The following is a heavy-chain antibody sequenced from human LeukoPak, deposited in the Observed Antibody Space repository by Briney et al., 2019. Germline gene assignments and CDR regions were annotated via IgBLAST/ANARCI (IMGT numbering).Heavy chain of an antibody. CDR1: GFTLRDYH. J-gene: IGHJ3*01. V-gene: IGHV3-72*01. D-gene: IGHD3-22*01. Sequence: PGGSLRLSCVGSGFTLRDYHMDWVRQAPGMGLEWVGRTRSKVRKYATEYAASVKGRFTISRDESENSVFLHLSSLTVEDTAFYYCARDGAEGDDSAFDVWGQETMVTVSS. CDR2: TRSKVRKYAT. CDR3: ARDGAEGDDSAFDV.